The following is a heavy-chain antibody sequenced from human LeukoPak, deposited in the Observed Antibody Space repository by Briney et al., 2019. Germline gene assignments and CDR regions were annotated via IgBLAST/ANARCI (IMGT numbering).Heavy chain of an antibody. CDR2: INPSGGST. CDR1: GYTFTSYY. Sequence: ASVTVSCKASGYTFTSYYMHWVRQAPGQGLEWMGLINPSGGSTSYAQKFQGRVTMTRDTSTSTVYMELSSLRSEDTAVYYCARDPLMGATFFDYWGQGTLVTVSS. J-gene: IGHJ4*02. V-gene: IGHV1-46*01. CDR3: ARDPLMGATFFDY. D-gene: IGHD1-26*01.